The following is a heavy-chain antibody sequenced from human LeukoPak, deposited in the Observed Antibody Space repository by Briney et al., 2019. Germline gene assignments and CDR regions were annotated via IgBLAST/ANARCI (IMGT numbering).Heavy chain of an antibody. CDR1: GIIFGSQG. CDR3: AKDPRSDILSGSYYFHGMDI. D-gene: IGHD3-9*01. J-gene: IGHJ6*02. CDR2: INPNGDRT. Sequence: GGSLRLSCAASGIIFGSQGMAWVRQAPGKGLEWGSSINPNGDRTVHADFVKGRFTISRDNSKNTLYLQMTSLRGEDTAVYFCAKDPRSDILSGSYYFHGMDIWGQGTTVPVSS. V-gene: IGHV3-23*01.